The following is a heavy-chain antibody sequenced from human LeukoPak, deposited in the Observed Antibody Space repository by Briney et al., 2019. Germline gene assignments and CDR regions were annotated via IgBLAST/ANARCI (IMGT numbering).Heavy chain of an antibody. CDR2: TKYSGDSGDSK. CDR1: GFTFGYYA. CDR3: ARDHDSSGYPTSDY. V-gene: IGHV3-23*01. Sequence: GGSLRLSCTASGFTFGYYAMSWVRQAPGKGLEGVTTTKYSGDSGDSKYYADSVEGRFTISRDNSKNTLYLQMHNLRVEDTAVYFCARDHDSSGYPTSDYWGQGTLVTVSS. J-gene: IGHJ4*02. D-gene: IGHD3-22*01.